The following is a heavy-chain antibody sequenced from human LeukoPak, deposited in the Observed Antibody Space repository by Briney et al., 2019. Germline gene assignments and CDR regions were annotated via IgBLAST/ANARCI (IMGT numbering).Heavy chain of an antibody. J-gene: IGHJ4*02. Sequence: GGSLRLSCAASGFTFSSYAMSWVRQAPGKGLEWVSAISGSGGSTYYADSVKGRFTISRDNSKNTLYLQMNSLRAEDTAVYYCAKGSYDILRGASYYFDYWGQGTLVTVSS. CDR3: AKGSYDILRGASYYFDY. CDR1: GFTFSSYA. CDR2: ISGSGGST. D-gene: IGHD3-9*01. V-gene: IGHV3-23*01.